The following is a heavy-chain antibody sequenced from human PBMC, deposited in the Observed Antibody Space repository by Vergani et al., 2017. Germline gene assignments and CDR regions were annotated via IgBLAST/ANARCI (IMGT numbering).Heavy chain of an antibody. D-gene: IGHD7-27*01. CDR3: ARPSDWGSRDWYFDL. Sequence: EVQLVQSGAEVKKPGESLRISCKGSGYSFTSYWIGWVRQMPGKGLEWMGIIYPGDSDTRYSPSFQGQVTISADKSISTAYLQWSSLKASDTAMYYCARPSDWGSRDWYFDLWGRGTLVTVSS. J-gene: IGHJ2*01. CDR2: IYPGDSDT. CDR1: GYSFTSYW. V-gene: IGHV5-51*01.